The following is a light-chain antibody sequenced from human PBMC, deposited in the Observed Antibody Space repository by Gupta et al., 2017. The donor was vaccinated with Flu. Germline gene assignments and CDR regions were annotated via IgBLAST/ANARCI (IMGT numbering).Light chain of an antibody. CDR3: QQHGSSPWT. CDR1: QSVTSSY. J-gene: IGKJ1*01. Sequence: EIVFTQSAVTLSFSPAGRATLPRRPSQSVTSSYLAWYQQKPGQPPRLLIYGASIRATGIPDRFSGSGSGTDFTLTISRLEPEDFSVYYCQQHGSSPWTFGQGTKVEIK. CDR2: GAS. V-gene: IGKV3-20*01.